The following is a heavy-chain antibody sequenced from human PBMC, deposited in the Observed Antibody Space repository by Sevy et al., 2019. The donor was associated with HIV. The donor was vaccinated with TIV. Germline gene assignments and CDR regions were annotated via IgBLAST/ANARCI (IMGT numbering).Heavy chain of an antibody. J-gene: IGHJ6*03. D-gene: IGHD3-22*01. Sequence: GGSLRLSCAASGFSFSSFWMSWVRQSPGKGLEWVANIKEDGSEKYYVDSVKGRFTISRDNAKNSLYLQMNSLRAEDTGIYYWSKGGGGHYDPDEIGYYFYYYNMDVWGKGTTVTVSS. CDR1: GFSFSSFW. V-gene: IGHV3-7*03. CDR2: IKEDGSEK. CDR3: SKGGGGHYDPDEIGYYFYYYNMDV.